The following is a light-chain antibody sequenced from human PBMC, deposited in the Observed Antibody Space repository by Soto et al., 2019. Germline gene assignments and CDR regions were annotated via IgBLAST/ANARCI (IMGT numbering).Light chain of an antibody. CDR1: QNINSDY. Sequence: EIVLTQSPGTLSLSPGERATLSCRASQNINSDYFAWYQQRPGQAPRLLIYDASNRATGIPDRFNGSGSGTDFALTISRLEPEDFAVYFCKQYDASPLTFGPGTKVDIK. CDR3: KQYDASPLT. V-gene: IGKV3-20*01. J-gene: IGKJ3*01. CDR2: DAS.